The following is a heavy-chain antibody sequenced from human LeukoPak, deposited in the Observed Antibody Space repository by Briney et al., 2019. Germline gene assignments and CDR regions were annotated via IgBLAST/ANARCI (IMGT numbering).Heavy chain of an antibody. D-gene: IGHD2-2*01. CDR3: ARGYCSGTSCSWFDP. J-gene: IGHJ5*02. CDR1: GGTFSGYT. V-gene: IGHV1-69*06. Sequence: ASVKVSCKASGGTFSGYTISWVRQAPGQGLEWMGGIIPIFGTANYAQKFQGRVTITADKSTSTVYMELGSLRSEDTAVYYCARGYCSGTSCSWFDPWGQGTLVTVSS. CDR2: IIPIFGTA.